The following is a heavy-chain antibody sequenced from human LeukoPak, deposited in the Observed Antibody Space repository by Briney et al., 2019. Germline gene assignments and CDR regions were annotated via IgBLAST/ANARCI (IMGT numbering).Heavy chain of an antibody. V-gene: IGHV4-59*08. CDR1: GGPISSYY. Sequence: KASETLSLTCTVSGGPISSYYWSWIRQPPGKGLEWIGYIYYSGSTNYNPSLKSRVTISVDTSKNQFSLKLSSVTAADTAVYYCAGVTAVADLGWFDPWGQGTLVTVSS. D-gene: IGHD6-19*01. CDR3: AGVTAVADLGWFDP. J-gene: IGHJ5*02. CDR2: IYYSGST.